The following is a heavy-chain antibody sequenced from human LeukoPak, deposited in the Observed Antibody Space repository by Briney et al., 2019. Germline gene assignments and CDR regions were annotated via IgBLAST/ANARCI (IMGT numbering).Heavy chain of an antibody. Sequence: PGGSLRLSCAASGFTFSSYSMNWVRQAPGKGLEWVSSISSSSYIYYADSVKGRFTISRDNAKNSLYLQMNSLRAEDTAVYYCARGFHSSGSSLDIWGQGTMVTVSS. D-gene: IGHD3-22*01. CDR3: ARGFHSSGSSLDI. V-gene: IGHV3-21*01. CDR1: GFTFSSYS. J-gene: IGHJ3*02. CDR2: ISSSSYI.